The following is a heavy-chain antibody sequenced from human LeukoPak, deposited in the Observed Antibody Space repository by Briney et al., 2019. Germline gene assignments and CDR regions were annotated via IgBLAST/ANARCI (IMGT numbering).Heavy chain of an antibody. CDR2: INSDGSKR. J-gene: IGHJ4*02. V-gene: IGHV3-74*01. D-gene: IGHD1-26*01. CDR1: AFTFSTYW. Sequence: GRSLRLSCAPSAFTFSTYWIHCVRQPPRNWLVWVSNINSDGSKRNHADSVKGPFTISRDNAKNTLYLQMNSLRAEDTAVYYCVRDDGSYSLDYWGQGTLVTVSS. CDR3: VRDDGSYSLDY.